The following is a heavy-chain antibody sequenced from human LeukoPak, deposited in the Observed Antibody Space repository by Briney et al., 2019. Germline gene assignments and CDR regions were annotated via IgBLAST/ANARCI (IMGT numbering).Heavy chain of an antibody. CDR1: GGSISSYY. CDR2: IYYSGST. CDR3: ARVAVPYYYDSSGKIDY. D-gene: IGHD3-22*01. V-gene: IGHV4-59*01. Sequence: PSETLSLTCTVSGGSISSYYWSWIRQPPGKGLEWIGYIYYSGSTNYNPSLKTRVTISVDTSKNQFSLKLSSVTAADTAVYYCARVAVPYYYDSSGKIDYWGQGTLVTVSS. J-gene: IGHJ4*02.